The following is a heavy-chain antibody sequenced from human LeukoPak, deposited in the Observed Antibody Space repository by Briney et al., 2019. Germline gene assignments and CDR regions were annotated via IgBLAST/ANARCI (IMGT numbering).Heavy chain of an antibody. J-gene: IGHJ5*02. D-gene: IGHD3-10*01. CDR2: INPSGGST. Sequence: ASVKVSCKASGYTFTSYYMHWVRQAPGQGLEWMGIINPSGGSTSYAQKFQGRVTMTRDTPTSTVYMELSSLRSEDTAVYYCARDPHRGGSGSYYIVGDNWFDPWGQGTLVTVSS. CDR1: GYTFTSYY. CDR3: ARDPHRGGSGSYYIVGDNWFDP. V-gene: IGHV1-46*01.